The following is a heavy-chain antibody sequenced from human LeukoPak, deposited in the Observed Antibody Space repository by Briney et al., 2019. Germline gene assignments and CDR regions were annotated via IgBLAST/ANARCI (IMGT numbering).Heavy chain of an antibody. V-gene: IGHV1-2*02. CDR1: GYTFTGYY. CDR2: INPNSGDT. Sequence: ASVKVSCKTSGYTFTGYYIHWVRQAPGQGLEWMGWINPNSGDTNYAQKFQGRVTMTRDTSISTVYMELSRLRSDDTAVYYCARDGGMVTWGWFDPWGQGTLVTVSS. D-gene: IGHD2-15*01. CDR3: ARDGGMVTWGWFDP. J-gene: IGHJ5*02.